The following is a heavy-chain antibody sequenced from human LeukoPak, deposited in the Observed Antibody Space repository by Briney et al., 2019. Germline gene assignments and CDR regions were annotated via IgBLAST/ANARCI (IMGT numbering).Heavy chain of an antibody. Sequence: ASVKVSCKASGYTFTSYDINCGRQATGQRLEWMGWMNPNGGNTGYAQKFQGRVTMTKNTSISTTYMALSSLRSEDTAVYYCARGYVLLWFGELLGWFDPWGQGTLVTVSS. CDR3: ARGYVLLWFGELLGWFDP. D-gene: IGHD3-10*01. CDR2: MNPNGGNT. V-gene: IGHV1-8*01. J-gene: IGHJ5*02. CDR1: GYTFTSYD.